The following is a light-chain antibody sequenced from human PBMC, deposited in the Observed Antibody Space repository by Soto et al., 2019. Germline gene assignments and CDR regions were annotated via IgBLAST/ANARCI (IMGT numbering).Light chain of an antibody. CDR2: SAS. V-gene: IGKV1-39*01. Sequence: DIQMTQSPSSLSASVGDRVTITCRASQNIYNFLVWYQQKPGRAPRLLIHSASTLPSGVPSRFSGAGSGTEFKLTINTLQPEDLATYYCQQSYSDPPMTFGQGTRLEI. CDR1: QNIYNF. CDR3: QQSYSDPPMT. J-gene: IGKJ5*01.